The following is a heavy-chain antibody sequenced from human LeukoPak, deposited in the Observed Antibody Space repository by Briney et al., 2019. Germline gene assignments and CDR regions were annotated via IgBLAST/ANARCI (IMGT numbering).Heavy chain of an antibody. CDR3: ARDLSSTSCIDY. CDR1: CGSLSSGDYY. J-gene: IGHJ4*02. D-gene: IGHD2-2*01. CDR2: IYYSGSA. V-gene: IGHV4-30-4*08. Sequence: SETLSLTCTASCGSLSSGDYYWSWIRQPPGKGLEWIGYIYYSGSAYYNPSLKSRLTISVDTSKNQFSLTLSSVTAADTAVYYCARDLSSTSCIDYWGQGTLVTVSP.